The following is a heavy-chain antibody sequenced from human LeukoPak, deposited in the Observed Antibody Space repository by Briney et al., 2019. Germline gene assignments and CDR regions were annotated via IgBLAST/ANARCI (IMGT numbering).Heavy chain of an antibody. Sequence: GSLRLSCAASGFTFSSYSMNWVRQAPGKGLEWVSSISSSSSYIYYADSVKGRFTISRDNSKNTLYLQMNSLRAEDTAVYYCAKCWSGYSPLYDFWSGYSTFFDYWGQGTLVTVSS. J-gene: IGHJ4*02. V-gene: IGHV3-21*04. CDR3: AKCWSGYSPLYDFWSGYSTFFDY. D-gene: IGHD3-3*01. CDR2: ISSSSSYI. CDR1: GFTFSSYS.